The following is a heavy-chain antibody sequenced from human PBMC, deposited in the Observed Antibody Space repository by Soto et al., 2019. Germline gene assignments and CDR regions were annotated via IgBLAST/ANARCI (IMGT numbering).Heavy chain of an antibody. Sequence: GVTLRLSGAASAFRLSNSCIHWVRQAPGKGLEWVAVMSYDANNKNYADAVRGRFTISRDNSENTLYLPINSPRDEDSAVYYCANGHISGTTSYYFDYWGQGTLVTVSS. V-gene: IGHV3-30*18. CDR3: ANGHISGTTSYYFDY. D-gene: IGHD1-7*01. J-gene: IGHJ4*02. CDR1: AFRLSNSC. CDR2: MSYDANNK.